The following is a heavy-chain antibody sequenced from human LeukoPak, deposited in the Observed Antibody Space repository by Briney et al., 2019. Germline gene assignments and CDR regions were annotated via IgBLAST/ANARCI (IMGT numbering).Heavy chain of an antibody. CDR2: IIPIFGTA. CDR3: ARAQYYYDSSGYYLAPDY. V-gene: IGHV1-69*13. CDR1: GYTFTGYY. Sequence: ASVKVSCKASGYTFTGYYMHWVRQAPGQGLEWMGGIIPIFGTANYAQKFQGRVTITADESTSTAYMELSSLRSEDTAVYYCARAQYYYDSSGYYLAPDYWGQGTLVTVSS. D-gene: IGHD3-22*01. J-gene: IGHJ4*02.